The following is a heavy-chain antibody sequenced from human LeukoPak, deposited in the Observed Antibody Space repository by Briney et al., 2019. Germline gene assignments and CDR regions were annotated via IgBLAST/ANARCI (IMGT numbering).Heavy chain of an antibody. D-gene: IGHD5-12*01. CDR3: ARSLRQTRKFDY. CDR2: IIPILGIA. Sequence: ASVKVSCKASGYTFTGYYMHWVRQAPGQGLEWMGRIIPILGIANYAQKFQGRVTITADKSTSTAYMELSSLRSEDTAVYYCARSLRQTRKFDYWGQGTLVTVSS. V-gene: IGHV1-69*02. J-gene: IGHJ4*02. CDR1: GYTFTGYY.